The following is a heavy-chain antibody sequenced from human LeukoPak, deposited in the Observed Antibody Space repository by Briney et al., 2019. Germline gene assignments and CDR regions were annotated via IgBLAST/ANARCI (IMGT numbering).Heavy chain of an antibody. J-gene: IGHJ4*02. CDR1: GGSISSSTYF. V-gene: IGHV4-39*01. CDR3: ARLCPRDLLTEDYFDY. D-gene: IGHD3-9*01. CDR2: IYYSGNT. Sequence: SETQSLTCTVSGGSISSSTYFWAWIRQPAGKGLEWSVGIYYSGNTDYNPSLKSRVTISIDTYKNQFSLKLRSVTAADTAVYYCARLCPRDLLTEDYFDYWGQGTLVTVSS.